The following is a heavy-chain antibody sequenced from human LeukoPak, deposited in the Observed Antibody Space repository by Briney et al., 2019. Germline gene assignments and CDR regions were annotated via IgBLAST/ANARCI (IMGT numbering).Heavy chain of an antibody. CDR1: GFTFSSYE. V-gene: IGHV3-48*03. CDR2: ISSGASTI. Sequence: GGSLRLSCAASGFTFSSYEMNWVRQAPGKGLEWVSYISSGASTIYYADSVKGRFTISRDNAKNSLYLQMNSLRAEDTAVYYCARDLMVRGVKPIDVWGKGTTLTVSS. J-gene: IGHJ6*03. D-gene: IGHD3-10*01. CDR3: ARDLMVRGVKPIDV.